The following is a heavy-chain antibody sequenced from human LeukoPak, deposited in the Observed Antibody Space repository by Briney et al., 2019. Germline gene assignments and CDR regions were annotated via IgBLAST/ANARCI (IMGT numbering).Heavy chain of an antibody. CDR2: IYYSGST. V-gene: IGHV4-39*07. D-gene: IGHD3-16*01. CDR3: AAPRGGDDY. Sequence: PSETLSLTCTVSGGSISSSSYYWGWIRQPPGKGLEWIGSIYYSGSTYYNPSLKSRVTISVDTSKNQFSLKLSSVTAADTAVYYCAAPRGGDDYWGQGTLVTVSS. CDR1: GGSISSSSYY. J-gene: IGHJ4*02.